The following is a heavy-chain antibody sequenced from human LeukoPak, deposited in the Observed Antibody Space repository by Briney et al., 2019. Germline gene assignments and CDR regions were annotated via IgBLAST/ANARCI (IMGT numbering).Heavy chain of an antibody. CDR2: ISSSSSYI. CDR3: AKGGYSSGWRNYFDY. D-gene: IGHD6-19*01. J-gene: IGHJ4*02. V-gene: IGHV3-21*04. Sequence: GGSLRLSCAASGFTFSSYSMNWVRQAPGKGLEWVSSISSSSSYIYYADSVKGRFTISRDNAKNSLYLQMNSLRAEDTAVYYCAKGGYSSGWRNYFDYWGQGTLVTVSS. CDR1: GFTFSSYS.